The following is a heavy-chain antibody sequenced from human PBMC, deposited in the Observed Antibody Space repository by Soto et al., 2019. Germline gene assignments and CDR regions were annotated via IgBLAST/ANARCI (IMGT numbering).Heavy chain of an antibody. D-gene: IGHD6-13*01. CDR3: ARDRGSSLYYYYYGMDV. V-gene: IGHV4-59*01. Sequence: PSETLSLTCTVSGGSISRYYWSWIRQPPGKGLEWIGYIYYSGSTNYNPSLKSRVTISVDTSKNQFSLKLSSVTAADTAVYYCARDRGSSLYYYYYGMDVWGQGTTVTVSS. J-gene: IGHJ6*02. CDR2: IYYSGST. CDR1: GGSISRYY.